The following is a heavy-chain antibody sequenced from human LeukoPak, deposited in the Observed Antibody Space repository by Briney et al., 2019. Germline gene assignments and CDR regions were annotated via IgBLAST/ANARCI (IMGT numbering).Heavy chain of an antibody. D-gene: IGHD2-2*01. V-gene: IGHV4-34*01. J-gene: IGHJ2*01. Sequence: RPSETLSLTCAVYGGSFSGYYWSWIRQPPGKGLEWIGEINHSGSTNYNPSLKSRVTISVDTSKNQFSLKMSSVTAADTAVYYCARRFVVVVPAAPGWYFDLWGRDTLVTVSS. CDR1: GGSFSGYY. CDR3: ARRFVVVVPAAPGWYFDL. CDR2: INHSGST.